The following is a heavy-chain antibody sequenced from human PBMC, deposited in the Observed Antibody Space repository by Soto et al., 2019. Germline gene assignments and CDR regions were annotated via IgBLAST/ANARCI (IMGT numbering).Heavy chain of an antibody. CDR2: INHSGST. D-gene: IGHD4-17*01. CDR1: GGSFSGYY. V-gene: IGHV4-34*01. J-gene: IGHJ4*02. Sequence: SETLSLTCAVYGGSFSGYYWSWIRQPPGKGLEWIGEINHSGSTNYNPSLKSRVTISVDTSKNQFSLKLSSVTAADTAVYYCARGPGYGDYIFDYWGQGTLVTVS. CDR3: ARGPGYGDYIFDY.